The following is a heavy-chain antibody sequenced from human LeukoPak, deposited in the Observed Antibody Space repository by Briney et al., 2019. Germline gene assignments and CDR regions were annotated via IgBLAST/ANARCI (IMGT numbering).Heavy chain of an antibody. D-gene: IGHD5-18*01. Sequence: PGGSLRLSCAASGFTFSTYSMNWVRQAPGKGLEWVSSISGSSSYTYYADSVKGRFTISRDNAKNSLYLQMNSLRAEDTAVYYCAKDLVEISMVGYFDYWGQGTLVSVSS. CDR3: AKDLVEISMVGYFDY. CDR2: ISGSSSYT. V-gene: IGHV3-21*01. J-gene: IGHJ4*02. CDR1: GFTFSTYS.